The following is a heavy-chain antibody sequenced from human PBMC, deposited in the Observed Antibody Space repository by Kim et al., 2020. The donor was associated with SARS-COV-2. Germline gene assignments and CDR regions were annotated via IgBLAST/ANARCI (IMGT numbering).Heavy chain of an antibody. Sequence: GGSLRHSCAASGFTFSSYAMSWVRQAPGKGLEWVSAISGSGGSTYYADSVKGRFTISRDNSKNTLYLQMNSLRAEDTAVYYCAKEERPYDILTGYQCWGQGTLVTVSS. CDR1: GFTFSSYA. CDR2: ISGSGGST. J-gene: IGHJ4*02. V-gene: IGHV3-23*01. D-gene: IGHD3-9*01. CDR3: AKEERPYDILTGYQC.